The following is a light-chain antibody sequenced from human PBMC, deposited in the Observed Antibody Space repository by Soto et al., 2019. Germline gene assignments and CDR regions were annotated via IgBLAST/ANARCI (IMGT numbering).Light chain of an antibody. V-gene: IGLV2-23*01. CDR1: NSDVGTYNL. CDR3: CSFVGSNTYV. Sequence: QSALTQPASVSGSPGQSITISCTGTNSDVGTYNLVSWYQHHPGKVPKVIIFEGSQRPSGVSNRFSGSQSGNTASLTISGLQAEDEADYYCCSFVGSNTYVFGTGTKLTVL. J-gene: IGLJ1*01. CDR2: EGS.